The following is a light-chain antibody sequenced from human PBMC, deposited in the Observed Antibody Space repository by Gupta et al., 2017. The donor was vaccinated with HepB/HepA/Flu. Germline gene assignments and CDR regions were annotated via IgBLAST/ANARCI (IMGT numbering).Light chain of an antibody. Sequence: QSALTQPASVPGSPGQSITISCTGTGSDIGDFNYVSWYQQHPGQVPKLIIYDVSDRPSGVSNRFSCSKSINTASLTISVLHAEDEADYYCSSFTSSSAAVFGGWTKLTVL. CDR2: DVS. J-gene: IGLJ2*01. CDR1: GSDIGDFNY. V-gene: IGLV2-14*01. CDR3: SSFTSSSAAV.